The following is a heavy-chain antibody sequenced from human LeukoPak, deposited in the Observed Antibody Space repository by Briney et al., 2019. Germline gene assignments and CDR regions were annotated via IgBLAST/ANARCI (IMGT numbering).Heavy chain of an antibody. J-gene: IGHJ4*02. Sequence: PGGSLRLSCAASGFTFSSYSMNWVRQAPGKGLEWVSYISSSSSTIYYADSVKGRFTISRDNAKNSLYLQMNSLRAEDTAVYYCARDPRAHSYGTGLDYWGQGTLVTVSS. D-gene: IGHD5-18*01. CDR3: ARDPRAHSYGTGLDY. CDR1: GFTFSSYS. V-gene: IGHV3-48*04. CDR2: ISSSSSTI.